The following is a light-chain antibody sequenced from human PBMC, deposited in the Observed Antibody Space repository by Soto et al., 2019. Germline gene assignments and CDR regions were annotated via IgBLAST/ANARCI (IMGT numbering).Light chain of an antibody. J-gene: IGKJ1*01. CDR3: QQYNSYSGT. CDR2: DAS. CDR1: QSISSW. V-gene: IGKV1-5*01. Sequence: SEFSQGRSSLYEKVGDRVTITCRASQSISSWLAWYQQKPGKAPKLLIYDASSLESGVPSRFSGSGSGTEFTLTISSLQPDDFATYYCQQYNSYSGTFGQGTKV.